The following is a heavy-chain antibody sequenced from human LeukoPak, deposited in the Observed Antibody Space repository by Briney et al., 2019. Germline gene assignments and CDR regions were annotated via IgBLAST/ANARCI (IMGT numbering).Heavy chain of an antibody. V-gene: IGHV4-34*01. CDR2: INHSGST. J-gene: IGHJ5*02. Sequence: SETLSLTCTVSGGSISSSYWSWIRQPPGKGLEWIGEINHSGSTNYNPSLKSRVTISVDTSKNQFSLKLSSVTAADTAVYYCARGPDGPVPQVDPWGQGTLVTVSS. CDR3: ARGPDGPVPQVDP. D-gene: IGHD3-10*01. CDR1: GGSISSSY.